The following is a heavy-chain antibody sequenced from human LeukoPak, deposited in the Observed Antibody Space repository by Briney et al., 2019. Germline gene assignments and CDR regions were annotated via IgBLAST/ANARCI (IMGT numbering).Heavy chain of an antibody. CDR3: ARSPGTRKPIDY. D-gene: IGHD1-1*01. V-gene: IGHV3-21*06. J-gene: IGHJ4*02. Sequence: GGSLRLSCAVSGFTFSSYNMNWVRQAPGKGLEWVSSISSSSSYIYYADSVKGRFTISRDNAKNSLYLQMNSLRAEDTAVYYCARSPGTRKPIDYWGQGILVTVSS. CDR1: GFTFSSYN. CDR2: ISSSSSYI.